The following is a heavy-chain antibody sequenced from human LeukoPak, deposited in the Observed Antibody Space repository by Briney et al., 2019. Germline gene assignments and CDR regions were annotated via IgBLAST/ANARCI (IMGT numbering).Heavy chain of an antibody. CDR2: ISSSSSYI. D-gene: IGHD1-26*01. CDR1: GFTFSSYA. Sequence: NAGGSLRLSCAASGFTFSSYAMSWVRQAPGKGLEWVSSISSSSSYIYYADSVKGRFTISRDNAKNSLYLQMNSLRAEDTAVYYCARDAMSGNYDFDYWGQGTLVTVSS. CDR3: ARDAMSGNYDFDY. V-gene: IGHV3-21*01. J-gene: IGHJ4*02.